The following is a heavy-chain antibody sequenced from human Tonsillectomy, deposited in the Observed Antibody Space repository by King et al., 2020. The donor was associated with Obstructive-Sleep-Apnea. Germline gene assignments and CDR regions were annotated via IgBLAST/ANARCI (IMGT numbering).Heavy chain of an antibody. CDR3: ATVGAGGGYYCFDY. CDR2: IYYSGST. J-gene: IGHJ4*02. D-gene: IGHD3-3*01. V-gene: IGHV4-31*03. Sequence: QLQESGPGLVKPSQTLSLTCTVSGGSISSGDYYWSWIRQHPGRGLEWIGYIYYSGSTYYNPSLKSRVTISEDTSKNQFSLKLNSVTAADTAGYYCATVGAGGGYYCFDYWGQGTLVTVSS. CDR1: GGSISSGDYY.